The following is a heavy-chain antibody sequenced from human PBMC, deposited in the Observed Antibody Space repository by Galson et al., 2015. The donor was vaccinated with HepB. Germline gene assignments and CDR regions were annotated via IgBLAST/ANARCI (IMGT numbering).Heavy chain of an antibody. CDR2: IKHDGSEQ. CDR3: VRERGYGSGNYRMDY. CDR1: GFTFSNYY. Sequence: SLRLSCAASGFTFSNYYMSWVRQAPGKGLAWVANIKHDGSEQYYVDSVKGRFTISRDNAKNSLYLQMNSLRAEDTAVYYCVRERGYGSGNYRMDYWGQGTQVTVSS. J-gene: IGHJ4*02. V-gene: IGHV3-7*01. D-gene: IGHD3-10*01.